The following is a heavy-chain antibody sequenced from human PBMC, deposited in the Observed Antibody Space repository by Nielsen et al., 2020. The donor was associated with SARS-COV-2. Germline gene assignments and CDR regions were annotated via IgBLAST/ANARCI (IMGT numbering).Heavy chain of an antibody. CDR1: GFTFSSYG. V-gene: IGHV3-33*01. CDR3: ARDNWNYDALDV. D-gene: IGHD1-7*01. J-gene: IGHJ6*04. CDR2: IWYDGSNK. Sequence: GGSLRLSCAASGFTFSSYGMHWVRQAPGKGLEWVAVIWYDGSNKYYADSAKGRFTISRDNSKNTLYLQMNSLRAEDTAVYYCARDNWNYDALDVWGKGTTVTVSS.